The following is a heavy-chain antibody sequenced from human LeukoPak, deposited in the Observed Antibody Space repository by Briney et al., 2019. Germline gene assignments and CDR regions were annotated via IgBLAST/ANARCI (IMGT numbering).Heavy chain of an antibody. Sequence: GGSLRLSCAASGFTFSSFAMSWVRQAPGKGLEWVSAIANTGGSTYYAGSVKGRFTVSRDNSKNTLYLQMNSLRAEDTATYHCAQQLGYCSDGTCYFAYWGQGTLVTVSS. CDR1: GFTFSSFA. CDR3: AQQLGYCSDGTCYFAY. J-gene: IGHJ4*02. V-gene: IGHV3-23*01. CDR2: IANTGGST. D-gene: IGHD2-15*01.